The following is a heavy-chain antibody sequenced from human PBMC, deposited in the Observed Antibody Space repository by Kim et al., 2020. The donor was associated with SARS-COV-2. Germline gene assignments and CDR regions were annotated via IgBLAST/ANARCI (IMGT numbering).Heavy chain of an antibody. CDR1: GFTSSNYW. Sequence: GGSLRLSCAASGFTSSNYWMNWVRQAPGKGLEWVANIKQDGSEKYYVDSVKGRFTISRDNAKNSLYLQMNSLRAEDTAVYYCAGAAFDYWGQGTLVTVSS. J-gene: IGHJ4*02. CDR3: AGAAFDY. V-gene: IGHV3-7*03. CDR2: IKQDGSEK.